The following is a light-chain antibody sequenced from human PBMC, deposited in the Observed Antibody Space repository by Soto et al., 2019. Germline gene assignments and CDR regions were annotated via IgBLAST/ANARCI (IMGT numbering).Light chain of an antibody. CDR3: QQYESQPFT. Sequence: IANYLNWFQQKPGKAPRLLISDASHLEKGVPSRFSGTRSGTDFVLAIRSLQAEDVATYYCQQYESQPFTFGGGTKVDIK. V-gene: IGKV1-33*01. J-gene: IGKJ4*01. CDR2: DAS. CDR1: IANY.